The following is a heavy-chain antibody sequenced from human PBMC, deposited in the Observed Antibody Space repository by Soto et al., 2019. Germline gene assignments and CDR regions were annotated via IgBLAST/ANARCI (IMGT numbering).Heavy chain of an antibody. J-gene: IGHJ4*02. D-gene: IGHD3-10*01. CDR1: GFTVSNNY. CDR2: IYSGGYT. V-gene: IGHV3-53*01. CDR3: ATPRGGGAY. Sequence: EVQLVESGGGLIQPGGSLRLSCAVSGFTVSNNYMSWVRQAPGKGLEGVSVIYSGGYTAYGDSVKGRFTISRDNSKNTLYLQMHTLSAPGPAVYSCATPRGGGAYWGQGTLVTVSS.